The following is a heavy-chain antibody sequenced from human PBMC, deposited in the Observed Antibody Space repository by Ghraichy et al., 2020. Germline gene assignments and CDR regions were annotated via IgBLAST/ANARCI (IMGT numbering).Heavy chain of an antibody. J-gene: IGHJ6*02. CDR2: IIPSLDIS. V-gene: IGHV1-69*04. Sequence: SVKVSCKTAGGNFSSSVISWVRQAPGQGLEWMGRIIPSLDISNYAQKFQGRVTITADKSTSTAYMELNSLRSEDSAMYYCARTVGDYGMDVWGQGTTVTVSS. CDR1: GGNFSSSV. D-gene: IGHD4-11*01. CDR3: ARTVGDYGMDV.